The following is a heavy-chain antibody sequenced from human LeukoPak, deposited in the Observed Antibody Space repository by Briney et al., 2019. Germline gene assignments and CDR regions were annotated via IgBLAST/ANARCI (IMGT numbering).Heavy chain of an antibody. CDR2: IWHSGST. D-gene: IGHD1-26*01. CDR1: GGSISSYY. V-gene: IGHV4-59*01. J-gene: IGHJ4*02. Sequence: SETLSLTCSVSGGSISSYYWSWIRQPPGKRLEWIGYIWHSGSTNYHPSLKSRVTISIDTSKTQFSLKLTSVTAADTAMYYCASASSAWPYYFNFWGQGSLVAVSS. CDR3: ASASSAWPYYFNF.